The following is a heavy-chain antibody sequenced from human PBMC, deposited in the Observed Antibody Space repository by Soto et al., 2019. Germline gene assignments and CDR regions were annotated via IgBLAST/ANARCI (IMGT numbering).Heavy chain of an antibody. J-gene: IGHJ6*02. D-gene: IGHD5-18*01. Sequence: SVKVSCKASGDTFSSYSITWVRQAPGQGLEWMGGIIPVFGSANYAQKFQGRVTITADESTRTAYMELNSLRAEDTAVYYCARGTDTAYSPSYYYYYGMDVWGQGTTVTVSS. CDR2: IIPVFGSA. CDR3: ARGTDTAYSPSYYYYYGMDV. CDR1: GDTFSSYS. V-gene: IGHV1-69*13.